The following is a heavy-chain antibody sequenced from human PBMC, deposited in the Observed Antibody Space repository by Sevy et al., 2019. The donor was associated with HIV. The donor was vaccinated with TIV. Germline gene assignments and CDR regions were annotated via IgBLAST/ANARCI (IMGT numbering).Heavy chain of an antibody. CDR2: ISSGSSFI. Sequence: GSLRLSCAASGFNISGYTMNWVRQAPGKGLEWVSSISSGSSFIYYADSLKGRFTISRDNARNLLYLQMNSLRVEDTAVYYCARVGLGDCSGTNCSPNDYWGQGTLVTVSS. V-gene: IGHV3-21*01. CDR3: ARVGLGDCSGTNCSPNDY. J-gene: IGHJ4*02. D-gene: IGHD2-2*01. CDR1: GFNISGYT.